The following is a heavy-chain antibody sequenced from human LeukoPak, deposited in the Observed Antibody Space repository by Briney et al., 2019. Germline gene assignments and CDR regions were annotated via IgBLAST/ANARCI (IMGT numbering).Heavy chain of an antibody. J-gene: IGHJ4*02. Sequence: ASVKVSCKASGGSFSSYAISWVRQAPGQGLEWMGGIIPIFGTANYAQKFQGRVTITADESTSTAYMELSSLRSEDTAVYYCARAGRYCSGGSCYSSDYWGLGTLVTVSS. V-gene: IGHV1-69*13. D-gene: IGHD2-15*01. CDR2: IIPIFGTA. CDR3: ARAGRYCSGGSCYSSDY. CDR1: GGSFSSYA.